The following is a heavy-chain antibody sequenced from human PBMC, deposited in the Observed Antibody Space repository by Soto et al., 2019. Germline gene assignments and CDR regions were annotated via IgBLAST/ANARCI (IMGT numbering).Heavy chain of an antibody. D-gene: IGHD2-15*01. CDR3: ARDREGVGAALF. CDR1: GFTFSSYS. V-gene: IGHV3-21*01. Sequence: EVQLVESGGGLVKPGGSLRLSCAASGFTFSSYSMNWVRQAPGKGLEWVSSISSSSSYIYYADSVKGRFTISRDNAKNSLYLQMNSLRAEDTAVYYCARDREGVGAALFWGQGTMVTVSS. J-gene: IGHJ3*01. CDR2: ISSSSSYI.